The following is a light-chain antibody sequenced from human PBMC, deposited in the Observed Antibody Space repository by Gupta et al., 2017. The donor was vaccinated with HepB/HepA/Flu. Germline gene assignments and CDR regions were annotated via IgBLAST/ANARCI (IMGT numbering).Light chain of an antibody. J-gene: IGKJ5*01. V-gene: IGKV1D-12*01. CDR2: TAS. CDR1: QGISSW. Sequence: IQMTQSPSSVSASVGDRVTITCRASQGISSWLVWYQQKPGKAPKLLIYTASSLQSGVPSRFSGSGSGTDFTLTISSLQPEDVATYYCQQTNSLPITFGQGTRLEIK. CDR3: QQTNSLPIT.